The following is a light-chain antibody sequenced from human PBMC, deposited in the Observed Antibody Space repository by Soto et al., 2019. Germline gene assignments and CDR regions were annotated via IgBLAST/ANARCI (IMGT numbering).Light chain of an antibody. CDR2: GAF. CDR3: QQYGSSPRT. J-gene: IGKJ1*01. CDR1: QSVSSNY. Sequence: EIVLTQSPGTLSLSPGERATVSCSASQSVSSNYLAWYQQKPGQAPRLLIYGAFKRATGIPDRFSGSGSGTDFTLTISIMEPEDFAVYCCQQYGSSPRTFGQGTKVEIK. V-gene: IGKV3-20*01.